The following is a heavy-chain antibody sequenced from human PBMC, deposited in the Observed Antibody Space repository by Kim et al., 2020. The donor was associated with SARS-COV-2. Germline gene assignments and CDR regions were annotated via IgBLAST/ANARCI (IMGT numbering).Heavy chain of an antibody. CDR1: GGSVSDPTYY. Sequence: SQTLSLTCAVSGGSVSDPTYYWGWIRQPPGKGLEWIVSIYYAGDTFYNPSLKSRVTISVDMSKNQFSLKLRSVTAADTAVYYCAWVRWRYCGGDCYFAF. J-gene: IGHJ3*01. CDR2: IYYAGDT. D-gene: IGHD2-21*02. CDR3: AWVRWRYCGGDCYFAF. V-gene: IGHV4-39*07.